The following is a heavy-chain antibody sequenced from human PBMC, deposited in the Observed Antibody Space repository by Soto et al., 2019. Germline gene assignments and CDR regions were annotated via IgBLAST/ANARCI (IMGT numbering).Heavy chain of an antibody. CDR1: GGTFSSYA. V-gene: IGHV1-69*13. CDR2: IIPIFGTA. J-gene: IGHJ6*02. Sequence: ASVKVSCKASGGTFSSYAISWVRQAPGQGLEWMGGIIPIFGTANYAQKFQGRVTITADESTSTAYMELSSLRSEDTAVYYCARGGPITIFGVVINLASDINYYYGMDVWGQGTTVTVSS. CDR3: ARGGPITIFGVVINLASDINYYYGMDV. D-gene: IGHD3-3*01.